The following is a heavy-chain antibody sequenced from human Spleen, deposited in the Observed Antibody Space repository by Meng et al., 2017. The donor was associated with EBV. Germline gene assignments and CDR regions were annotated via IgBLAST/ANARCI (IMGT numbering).Heavy chain of an antibody. D-gene: IGHD5-18*01. CDR2: MHHSGST. CDR1: GVSISSGGYS. V-gene: IGHV4-30-2*01. Sequence: QLQLHESGSGLVKPSQNLSLTCAGSGVSISSGGYSWSWIRQPPGKGLEWIGYMHHSGSTYNNPSLKSRVTISVDRSKNQFSLKLSSVTAADTAVYYCAGGPTAMVTYFDYWGQGTLVTVSS. CDR3: AGGPTAMVTYFDY. J-gene: IGHJ4*02.